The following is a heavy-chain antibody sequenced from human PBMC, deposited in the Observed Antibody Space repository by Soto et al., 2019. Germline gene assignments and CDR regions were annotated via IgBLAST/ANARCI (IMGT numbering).Heavy chain of an antibody. CDR2: INHSGST. V-gene: IGHV4-34*01. CDR1: GGSFSGYY. Sequence: QVQLQQWGAGLLKPSETLSLTCAVYGGSFSGYYWSWIRQPPGKGLEWIGEINHSGSTNYNPSLKSRVTISVDTSKNQFSLKLSSVTAAHTAVYYCAREPYDYIWGSYRPYYFDYWGQGTLVTVSS. D-gene: IGHD3-16*02. J-gene: IGHJ4*02. CDR3: AREPYDYIWGSYRPYYFDY.